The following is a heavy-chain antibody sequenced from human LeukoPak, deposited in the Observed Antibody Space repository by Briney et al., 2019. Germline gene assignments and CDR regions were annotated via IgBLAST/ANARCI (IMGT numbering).Heavy chain of an antibody. CDR1: GYTFTSYY. V-gene: IGHV1-46*01. Sequence: ASVKVSCKASGYTFTSYYMHWVRQAPGQGLEWMGIINPSGGSTSYAQKFQGRVTMTRDTSTSTVYMELSSLRSEDTAVYYCARARSDYYDSSGYSDYWGQGTLVTVSS. D-gene: IGHD3-22*01. CDR2: INPSGGST. J-gene: IGHJ4*02. CDR3: ARARSDYYDSSGYSDY.